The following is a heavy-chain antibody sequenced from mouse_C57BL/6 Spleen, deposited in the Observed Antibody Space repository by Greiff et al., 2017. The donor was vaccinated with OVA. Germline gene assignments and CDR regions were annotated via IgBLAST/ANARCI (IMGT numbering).Heavy chain of an antibody. Sequence: QVQLQQPGAELVKPGASVKMSCKASGYTFTSYWITWVKQRPGQGLEWIGDIYPGSGSTNYNEKFKSKATLTVDTSSSTAYMQLSSLTSEDSAVYYCAREGGYYYGSSSFAYWGQGTLVTVSA. CDR1: GYTFTSYW. V-gene: IGHV1-55*01. CDR2: IYPGSGST. D-gene: IGHD1-1*01. J-gene: IGHJ3*01. CDR3: AREGGYYYGSSSFAY.